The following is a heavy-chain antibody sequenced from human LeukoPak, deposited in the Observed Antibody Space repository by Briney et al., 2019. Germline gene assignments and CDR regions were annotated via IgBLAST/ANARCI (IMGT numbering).Heavy chain of an antibody. CDR3: ARDARSGGAFDI. V-gene: IGHV4-30-2*01. J-gene: IGHJ3*02. Sequence: SETLSLTCAVSGGSISSGGYSWSWIRQPPGKGLEWIGYIYHSGSTYYNPSLKSRVTISVDRSKNQFSLKLSSVTAADTAVYYCARDARSGGAFDIWGQGTMVTVSS. CDR2: IYHSGST. D-gene: IGHD1-26*01. CDR1: GGSISSGGYS.